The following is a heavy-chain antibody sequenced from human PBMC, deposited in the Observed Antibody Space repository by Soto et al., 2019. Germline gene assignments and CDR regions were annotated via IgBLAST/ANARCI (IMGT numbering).Heavy chain of an antibody. Sequence: EVQLVESGGGLVQPGGSLRLSCAASGFTFSSYWMHWVRQAPGKGLVWVSRINSDGRSTSYADSVKGRFTISRDNAKNTLYLRLNSLRAEDTAVYYCARGGFEAYSSGWYQVRGFDPWGQGTLVTVSS. D-gene: IGHD6-19*01. V-gene: IGHV3-74*01. CDR1: GFTFSSYW. CDR2: INSDGRST. CDR3: ARGGFEAYSSGWYQVRGFDP. J-gene: IGHJ5*02.